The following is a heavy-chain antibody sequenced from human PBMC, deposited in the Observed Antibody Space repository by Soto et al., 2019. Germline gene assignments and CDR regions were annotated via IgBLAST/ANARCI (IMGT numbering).Heavy chain of an antibody. CDR2: ISYDGGNK. CDR1: GFSFGGYA. J-gene: IGHJ4*02. D-gene: IGHD1-26*01. CDR3: AKDTTRGATNLIKGSFDN. V-gene: IGHV3-30*18. Sequence: GGSLRLSCAASGFSFGGYAMHWVRQAPGKGLQWVAVISYDGGNKYYEDSVKGRFTISRDNSNNTLYLQMNSLRAEDTAVYYCAKDTTRGATNLIKGSFDNWGQGTLVTVSS.